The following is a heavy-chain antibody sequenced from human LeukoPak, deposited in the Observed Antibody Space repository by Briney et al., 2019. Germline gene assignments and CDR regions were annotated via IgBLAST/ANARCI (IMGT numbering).Heavy chain of an antibody. Sequence: PSETLSLTCAVYGGSFSGYYWSWLRQPPGKGLEWLGEINHSGSTNYNPSLKSRVTISVDTSKNQFSLKLSSVTAADTAVYYCARGSRGYSGYGLGSMDVWGKGTTVTVSS. D-gene: IGHD5-12*01. CDR1: GGSFSGYY. CDR2: INHSGST. J-gene: IGHJ6*03. V-gene: IGHV4-34*01. CDR3: ARGSRGYSGYGLGSMDV.